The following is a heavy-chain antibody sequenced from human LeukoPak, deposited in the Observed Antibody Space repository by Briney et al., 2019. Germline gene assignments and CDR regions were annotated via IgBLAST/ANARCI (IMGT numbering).Heavy chain of an antibody. J-gene: IGHJ4*02. Sequence: SQTLSLTCTVSGGSISSYYWSWIRQHAGKGLEWIGRFYISGSTNYNPSLKSRVTMSVDTSKNQFSLRLNAVTAADTAVYYCARDFLLQSEGLFDYWGQGTLVTVSS. CDR1: GGSISSYY. V-gene: IGHV4-4*07. CDR3: ARDFLLQSEGLFDY. D-gene: IGHD4-11*01. CDR2: FYISGST.